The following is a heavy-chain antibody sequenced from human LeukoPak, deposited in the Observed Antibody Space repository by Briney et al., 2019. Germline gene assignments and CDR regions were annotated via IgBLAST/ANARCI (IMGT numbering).Heavy chain of an antibody. D-gene: IGHD4-23*01. V-gene: IGHV4-31*11. CDR3: ARTTVVAKYFDY. J-gene: IGHJ4*02. Sequence: SETLSLTCAVSGGSISSGGYYWSWIRQHPGKGLEWIGYIYYSGSTYYNPSLKSRLTISVDTSKNQFSLKLSSVTAADTAVYYCARTTVVAKYFDYWGQGTLVTVSS. CDR2: IYYSGST. CDR1: GGSISSGGYY.